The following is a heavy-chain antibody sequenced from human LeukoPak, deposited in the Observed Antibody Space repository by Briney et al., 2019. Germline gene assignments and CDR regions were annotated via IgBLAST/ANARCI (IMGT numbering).Heavy chain of an antibody. CDR1: GFTFTSSA. Sequence: TSVKVSCKASGFTFTSSAMQWVRQARGQRLEWIGWIVVGSGNTNYAQKFQERVTITRDMSTSTAYMELSSLRSEDTAVYYCARVPAYSSGWYRSYYYYMDVWGKGTTVTVSS. CDR3: ARVPAYSSGWYRSYYYYMDV. CDR2: IVVGSGNT. J-gene: IGHJ6*03. V-gene: IGHV1-58*02. D-gene: IGHD6-19*01.